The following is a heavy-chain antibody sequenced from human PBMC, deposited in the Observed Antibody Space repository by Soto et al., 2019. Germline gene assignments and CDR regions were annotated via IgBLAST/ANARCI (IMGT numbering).Heavy chain of an antibody. CDR3: ARVRLRYCSGGSCHNLYYYYGMDV. V-gene: IGHV1-69*13. CDR1: GGTFSSYA. D-gene: IGHD2-15*01. Sequence: VASVKVSCKASGGTFSSYAISWVRQAPGQGLEWMGGIIPIFGTATYAQKFQGRVTITADESTSTAYMELSSLRSEDTAVYYCARVRLRYCSGGSCHNLYYYYGMDVWGQGTTVTVSS. J-gene: IGHJ6*02. CDR2: IIPIFGTA.